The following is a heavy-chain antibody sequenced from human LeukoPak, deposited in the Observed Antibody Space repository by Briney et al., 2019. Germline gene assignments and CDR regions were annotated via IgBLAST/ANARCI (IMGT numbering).Heavy chain of an antibody. J-gene: IGHJ4*02. Sequence: PSQTLSLTCAVSGGSISSGGYSWSWIRQPPGKGLEWIGYIYHSGSTYYNPSLKSRVTISVDTSKNQFSLKLSSVTAADTAVYYCARTFYSRSLYSGYDDTGPTFGYWGQGTLVTVSS. V-gene: IGHV4-30-2*01. CDR2: IYHSGST. CDR3: ARTFYSRSLYSGYDDTGPTFGY. D-gene: IGHD5-12*01. CDR1: GGSISSGGYS.